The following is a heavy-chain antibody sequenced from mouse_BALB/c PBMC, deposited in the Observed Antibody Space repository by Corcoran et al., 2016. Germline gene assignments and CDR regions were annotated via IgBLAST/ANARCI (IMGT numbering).Heavy chain of an antibody. J-gene: IGHJ4*01. V-gene: IGHV9-3-1*01. Sequence: QIQLVQSGPELKKPGETVKISCKASGYTFTNYGMNWVKQDPGKGLKWMGWINTYTGEPTYAEDFKGRFAFSLETSASTAYLQINNLKNEDTATYFCAREPYAMDYWGQGTSVTVSS. CDR2: INTYTGEP. CDR1: GYTFTNYG. CDR3: AREPYAMDY.